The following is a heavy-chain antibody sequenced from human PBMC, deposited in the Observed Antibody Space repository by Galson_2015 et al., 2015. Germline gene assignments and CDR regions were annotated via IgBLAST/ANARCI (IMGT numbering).Heavy chain of an antibody. CDR1: GFTFSSYS. CDR2: ISSTSNTI. CDR3: ASDPQYYYDSSDYPRLDY. J-gene: IGHJ4*02. Sequence: SLRLSCAASGFTFSSYSMNWVRQAPGKGLEWVSYISSTSNTIYYADSVKGRFTISRDNAKNSLYLQMNSLSDEDTAVYYCASDPQYYYDSSDYPRLDYWGQGTLVTVSS. V-gene: IGHV3-48*02. D-gene: IGHD3-22*01.